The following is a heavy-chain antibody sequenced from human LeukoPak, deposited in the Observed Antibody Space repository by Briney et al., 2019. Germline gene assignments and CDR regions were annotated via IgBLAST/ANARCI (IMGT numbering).Heavy chain of an antibody. CDR3: ARAEYDFWSGYYPGVDYYMDV. CDR2: INPNSGGT. J-gene: IGHJ6*03. Sequence: ASVKVSCKASGYTFTGYYMHWVRQAPGQGLEWMGWINPNSGGTNYAQKFQGRVTMTRDTSISTAYMELSRLRSDDTAVYYCARAEYDFWSGYYPGVDYYMDVWGKGTTVTVSS. CDR1: GYTFTGYY. D-gene: IGHD3-3*01. V-gene: IGHV1-2*02.